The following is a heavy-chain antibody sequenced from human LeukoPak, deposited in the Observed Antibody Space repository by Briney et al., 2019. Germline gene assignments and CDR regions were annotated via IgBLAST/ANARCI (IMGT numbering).Heavy chain of an antibody. D-gene: IGHD4-17*01. Sequence: GGSLRLSCAASGFTFSSYSMNWVRQAPGEGLEWVSSISSSSSYIYYADSVKGRFTISRDNAKNSLYLQMNSLRAEDTAVYYCARDTVESGYGDYNFDYWGQGTLVTVSS. CDR3: ARDTVESGYGDYNFDY. CDR2: ISSSSSYI. J-gene: IGHJ4*02. V-gene: IGHV3-21*01. CDR1: GFTFSSYS.